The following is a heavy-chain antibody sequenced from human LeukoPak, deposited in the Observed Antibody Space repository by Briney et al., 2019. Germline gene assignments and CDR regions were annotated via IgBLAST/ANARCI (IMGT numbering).Heavy chain of an antibody. CDR3: ARSWPYSSSSGGFIDY. CDR2: IYYSGST. V-gene: IGHV4-59*01. Sequence: PSETLSLTCTVSGGSISSYYWSWIRQPPGKGLEWIGYIYYSGSTNYNPSLKSRVTISVDTSKNQFSLKLSSVTAADTAVYYCARSWPYSSSSGGFIDYWGQGTLVTVSS. J-gene: IGHJ4*02. CDR1: GGSISSYY. D-gene: IGHD6-6*01.